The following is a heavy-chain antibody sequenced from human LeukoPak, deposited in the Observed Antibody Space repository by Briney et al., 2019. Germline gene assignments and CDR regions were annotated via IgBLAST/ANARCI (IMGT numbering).Heavy chain of an antibody. D-gene: IGHD1-26*01. Sequence: SETLSLTCTVSGDSISSSSFHWGWIRQPPGKGLEWIGSIYDSGNTNYNPSLKSRVTISVDTSKNQISLKVSSVTATDTAVYYCARPRYSGSYSGVYNWFDPWGQGTLVTVSS. J-gene: IGHJ5*02. V-gene: IGHV4-39*01. CDR2: IYDSGNT. CDR3: ARPRYSGSYSGVYNWFDP. CDR1: GDSISSSSFH.